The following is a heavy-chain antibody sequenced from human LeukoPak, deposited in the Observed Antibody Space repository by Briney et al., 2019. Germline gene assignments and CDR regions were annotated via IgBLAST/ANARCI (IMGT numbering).Heavy chain of an antibody. Sequence: SETLSLTCTVSGGSISSGGYYWSWIRQHPGKGLEWIGYIYYSGSTNYNPSLKSRVTISVDTSKNQFSLKLSSVTAADTAVYYCARDPGYSSSWYYHPTYYYYGMDVWGQGTTVTVSS. CDR2: IYYSGST. J-gene: IGHJ6*02. CDR3: ARDPGYSSSWYYHPTYYYYGMDV. V-gene: IGHV4-61*08. D-gene: IGHD6-13*01. CDR1: GGSISSGGYY.